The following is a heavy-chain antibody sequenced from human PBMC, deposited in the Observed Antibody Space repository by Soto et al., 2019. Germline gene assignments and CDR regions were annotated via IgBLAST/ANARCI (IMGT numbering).Heavy chain of an antibody. CDR1: GGSISSGGYY. Sequence: QVQLQESGPGLVKPSQTLSLTCTVSGGSISSGGYYWSWIRQHPGKGLEWIGYIYYSGSTYYNPSLKXXVXIXXDTSKNQFSLKLSSVTAADTAVYYCARGDYGELDYWGQGTLVTVSS. CDR2: IYYSGST. CDR3: ARGDYGELDY. J-gene: IGHJ4*02. D-gene: IGHD4-17*01. V-gene: IGHV4-31*01.